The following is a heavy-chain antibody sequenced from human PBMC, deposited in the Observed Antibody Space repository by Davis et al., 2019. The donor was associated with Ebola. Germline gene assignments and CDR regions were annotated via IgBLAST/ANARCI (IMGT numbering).Heavy chain of an antibody. Sequence: SETLSLTCTVSGGSISSSSYYWAWIRQPPGKGLEWIGSVYYSGYTYFNPSLKSRLIISVDTSNNQFSLKLTSVTAADTGVYYCARDVTVTGYFDYWGQGSLVTVSS. J-gene: IGHJ4*02. CDR2: VYYSGYT. D-gene: IGHD4-17*01. CDR1: GGSISSSSYY. V-gene: IGHV4-39*02. CDR3: ARDVTVTGYFDY.